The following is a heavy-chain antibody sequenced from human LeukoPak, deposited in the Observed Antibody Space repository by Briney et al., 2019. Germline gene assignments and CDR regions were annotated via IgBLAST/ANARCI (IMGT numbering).Heavy chain of an antibody. Sequence: GGSLRLSCAASGFTFSSYAMSWVRQAPGKGLEWVSSISGSGGSTYYGDSVKGRFTISRENSKNTLYLQMNSLRAEDTAVYYWAKVGSSSSPPTRGFDDCGQGTLATVPS. J-gene: IGHJ4*02. D-gene: IGHD6-6*01. CDR1: GFTFSSYA. V-gene: IGHV3-23*01. CDR3: AKVGSSSSPPTRGFDD. CDR2: ISGSGGST.